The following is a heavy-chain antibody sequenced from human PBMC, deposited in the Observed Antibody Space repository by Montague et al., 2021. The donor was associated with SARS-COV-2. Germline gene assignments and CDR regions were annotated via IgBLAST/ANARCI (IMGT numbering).Heavy chain of an antibody. V-gene: IGHV3-7*05. D-gene: IGHD7-27*01. J-gene: IGHJ4*02. CDR1: GFSFSTFW. CDR3: ARDPNWGAH. Sequence: SLRLSCAASGFSFSTFWMTWVRQAPGKGLEWVASIKPDGSDQYYVESVKGRFTISRGNARNSLYLQLNNLRAEDTAVYYCARDPNWGAHWGQGNLVTVSS. CDR2: IKPDGSDQ.